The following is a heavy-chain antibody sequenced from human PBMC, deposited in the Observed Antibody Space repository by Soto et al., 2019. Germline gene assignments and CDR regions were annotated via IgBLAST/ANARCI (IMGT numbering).Heavy chain of an antibody. CDR3: SSARSISWGLDASDN. Sequence: EVQLVESGGGLVQPGGSLRLSCAASGFTFSDHYMDWVRQAPGKGLEWVGRTRNKANSYTTEYAASVKCRFTTSRDDSHNSLYLQMNSLKTDETAVYYCSSARSISWGLDASDNWGQGTMVTVS. J-gene: IGHJ3*02. V-gene: IGHV3-72*01. D-gene: IGHD6-13*01. CDR1: GFTFSDHY. CDR2: TRNKANSYTT.